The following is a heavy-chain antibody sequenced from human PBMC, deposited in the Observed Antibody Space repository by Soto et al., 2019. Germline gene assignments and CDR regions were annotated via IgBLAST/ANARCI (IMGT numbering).Heavy chain of an antibody. CDR3: AREYCSGGSCYSVNAFDI. D-gene: IGHD2-15*01. V-gene: IGHV1-18*01. CDR2: ISAYNGNT. CDR1: GYTFTSYG. J-gene: IGHJ3*02. Sequence: ASVKVSCKASGYTFTSYGISWVRQAPGQGLEWMGWISAYNGNTNYAQKLKGRVTMTTDTSTSTAYMELRSLRSDDTAVYYCAREYCSGGSCYSVNAFDIWGQGTMVTVSS.